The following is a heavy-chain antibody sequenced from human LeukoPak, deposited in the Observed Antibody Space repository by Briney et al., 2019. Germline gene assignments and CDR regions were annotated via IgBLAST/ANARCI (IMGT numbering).Heavy chain of an antibody. J-gene: IGHJ4*02. CDR1: GGSISSYY. D-gene: IGHD5-24*01. V-gene: IGHV4-4*08. CDR3: ARDGYSSGYLDY. CDR2: IYSSGST. Sequence: PSETLSLTCSVSGGSISSYYWNWIRQPPGKGLEWIGYIYSSGSTNYSPSLKSRVTISVDTSKNQFSPKVRSVTAADTAVYYCARDGYSSGYLDYWGQGTLVTVSS.